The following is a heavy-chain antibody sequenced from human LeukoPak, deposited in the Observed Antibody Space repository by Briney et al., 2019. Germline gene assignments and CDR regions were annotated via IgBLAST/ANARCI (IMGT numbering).Heavy chain of an antibody. Sequence: GASVKDSLKASGYTFNTYGISWVRQAPGQGLEWMGWIGTENAYAIYAEKFQGRVTLTTDTSTTTVHMELRSLRSDDTAVYYCARDRVRGFAYWSQ. V-gene: IGHV1-18*01. CDR3: ARDRVRGFAY. D-gene: IGHD4-23*01. CDR1: GYTFNTYG. J-gene: IGHJ4*01. CDR2: IGTENAYA.